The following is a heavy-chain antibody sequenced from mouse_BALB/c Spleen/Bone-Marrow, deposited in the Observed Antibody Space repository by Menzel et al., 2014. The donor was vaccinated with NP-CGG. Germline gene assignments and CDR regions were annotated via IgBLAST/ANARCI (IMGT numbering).Heavy chain of an antibody. J-gene: IGHJ3*01. V-gene: IGHV1-26*01. CDR1: GYTFTDYY. Sequence: EVMLVESGPELVKPGASVKMSCKASGYTFTDYYMKRVKQSHGKSLEWIGDINPNNGDTFYNQKFKGKATLTVDKSSSTAYMQLNSLTSEDSAVYYCARGAYYRYDVAYWGQGTLVTVSA. CDR3: ARGAYYRYDVAY. CDR2: INPNNGDT. D-gene: IGHD2-14*01.